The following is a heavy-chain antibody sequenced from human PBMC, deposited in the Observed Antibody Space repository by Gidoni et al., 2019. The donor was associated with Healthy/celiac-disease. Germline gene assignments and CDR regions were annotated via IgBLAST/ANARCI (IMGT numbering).Heavy chain of an antibody. CDR1: GGSISSGDYY. D-gene: IGHD3-3*01. CDR2: IYYSGST. V-gene: IGHV4-30-4*01. CDR3: ASSTYYDFWSGQRSAFDI. J-gene: IGHJ3*02. Sequence: QVQLQESGPGLVKPSQTLSLTCTVSGGSISSGDYYWSWIRQPPGKGLEWIGYIYYSGSTYYNPSLKSRVTISVDTSKNQFSLKLSSVTAADTAVYYCASSTYYDFWSGQRSAFDIWGQGTMVTVSS.